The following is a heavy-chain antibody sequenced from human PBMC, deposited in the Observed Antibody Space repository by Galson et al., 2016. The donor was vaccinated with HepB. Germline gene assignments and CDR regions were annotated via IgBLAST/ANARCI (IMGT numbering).Heavy chain of an antibody. V-gene: IGHV4-4*02. CDR1: GGSISNDYW. Sequence: ETLSLTCTVPGGSISNDYWWSWVRQSPGKGLEWIGEIYQTGTANYNPSFTRRATISVDKSKNQFSLRLDSVTAADTAVYYCARGTLGTAATVAFDYWGQGTLVSVSS. CDR2: IYQTGTA. CDR3: ARGTLGTAATVAFDY. J-gene: IGHJ4*02. D-gene: IGHD1-1*01.